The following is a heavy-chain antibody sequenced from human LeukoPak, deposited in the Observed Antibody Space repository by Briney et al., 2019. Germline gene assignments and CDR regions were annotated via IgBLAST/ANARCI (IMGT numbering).Heavy chain of an antibody. J-gene: IGHJ2*01. D-gene: IGHD2-21*01. CDR3: VRISRSFVVASDWFFDL. V-gene: IGHV2-5*04. Sequence: SGPTLVKPTQTLTLTCTFSGFSRHTHRVGVGWIRQPPGKALEGLALIYWDDDKRYSPSLRTRLTITKEIAKNQVVLTMTNMASVDTGTYFCVRISRSFVVASDWFFDLWGRGTLVTVSS. CDR2: IYWDDDK. CDR1: GFSRHTHRVG.